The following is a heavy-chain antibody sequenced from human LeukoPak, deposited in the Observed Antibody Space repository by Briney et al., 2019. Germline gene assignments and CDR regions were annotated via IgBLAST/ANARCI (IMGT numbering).Heavy chain of an antibody. CDR2: ISSSGSTI. CDR3: AGGEAAAGLVLFGTIDY. V-gene: IGHV3-11*04. J-gene: IGHJ4*02. Sequence: GGSLRLSCAASGFTFSDYYMSWIRQAPGKGLEWVSYISSSGSTIYYADSVKGRFTISRDNAKNSLYLQMNSLRAEDTAVYYCAGGEAAAGLVLFGTIDYWGQGTLVTVSS. D-gene: IGHD6-13*01. CDR1: GFTFSDYY.